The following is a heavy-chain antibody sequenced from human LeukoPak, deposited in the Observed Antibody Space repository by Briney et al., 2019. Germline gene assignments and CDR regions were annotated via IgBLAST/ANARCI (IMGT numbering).Heavy chain of an antibody. CDR1: GFTFSSYE. D-gene: IGHD6-13*01. CDR3: AKEFSSSWYIRPYYYMDV. Sequence: GGSLRLSCAASGFTFSSYEMNWVRQAPGKGLEWVSYISSSGSTIYYADSVKGRFTISRDNSKNTLYLQMNSLRAEDTAVYYCAKEFSSSWYIRPYYYMDVWGKGTTVTISS. CDR2: ISSSGSTI. V-gene: IGHV3-48*03. J-gene: IGHJ6*03.